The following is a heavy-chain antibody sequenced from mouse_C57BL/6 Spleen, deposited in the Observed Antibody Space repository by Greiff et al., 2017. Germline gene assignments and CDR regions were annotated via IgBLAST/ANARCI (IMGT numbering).Heavy chain of an antibody. J-gene: IGHJ4*01. V-gene: IGHV1-54*01. D-gene: IGHD3-2*02. Sequence: VQLQQSGAELVRPGTSVKVSCKASGYAFTNYLIEWVKQRPGQGLEWIGVINPGSGGTYYNETFKGKATLTADKSSSTAYMQLSSLTSEDAAVYFCAREDSSYAMDYWGQGTSVTVSS. CDR1: GYAFTNYL. CDR2: INPGSGGT. CDR3: AREDSSYAMDY.